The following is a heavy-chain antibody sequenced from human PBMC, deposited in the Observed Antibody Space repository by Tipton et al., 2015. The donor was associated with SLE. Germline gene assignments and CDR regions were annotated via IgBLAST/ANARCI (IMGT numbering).Heavy chain of an antibody. V-gene: IGHV4-59*11. CDR1: GGSISSHY. CDR2: VYYSGST. CDR3: ARGIGWLSLDY. J-gene: IGHJ4*02. D-gene: IGHD6-25*01. Sequence: TLSLTCTVSGGSISSHYWSWIRQPPGKGLEWIGFVYYSGSTNYNPSLKSRVTISVDTSKNQFSLKLSSVTAADTAVYYCARGIGWLSLDYWGQGTLVTVSS.